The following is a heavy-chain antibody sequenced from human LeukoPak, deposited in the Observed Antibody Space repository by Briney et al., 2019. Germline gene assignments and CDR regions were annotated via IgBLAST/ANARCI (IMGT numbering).Heavy chain of an antibody. CDR3: VRHGSGSYYYNYFDP. CDR2: INHSGST. J-gene: IGHJ5*02. V-gene: IGHV4-34*01. Sequence: SETLSLTCAVYGGSFSGNYWIWIRQPPGKGLEWIGEINHSGSTNYNPSLKSRVTISVDTSKNQFSLKLSSVTAADTAVYYCVRHGSGSYYYNYFDPWGQGTLVTVSS. CDR1: GGSFSGNY. D-gene: IGHD3-10*01.